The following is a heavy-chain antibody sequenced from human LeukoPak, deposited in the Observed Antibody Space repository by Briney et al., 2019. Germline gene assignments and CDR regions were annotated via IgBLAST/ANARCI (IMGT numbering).Heavy chain of an antibody. CDR1: GFTFDDYA. D-gene: IGHD4-17*01. V-gene: IGHV3-9*01. J-gene: IGHJ4*02. CDR3: ARDNTYGDFFDY. Sequence: GGSLRLSCAASGFTFDDYAMHWVRQAPGKGLEWVSGISWNSGSIGYADSVKGRFTISRDNAKNSLYLQMNSLRAEDTAVYYCARDNTYGDFFDYWGQGTLVTVSS. CDR2: ISWNSGSI.